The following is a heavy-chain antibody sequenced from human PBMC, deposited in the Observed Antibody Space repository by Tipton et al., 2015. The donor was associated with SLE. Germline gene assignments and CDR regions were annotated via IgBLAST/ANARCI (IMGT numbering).Heavy chain of an antibody. V-gene: IGHV4-59*02. D-gene: IGHD4-17*01. CDR2: IHYTGIT. CDR1: GDSVRSFY. J-gene: IGHJ4*02. CDR3: ARLDYADYGGGFDY. Sequence: TLSLTCTVSGDSVRSFYWSWIRLPPGKGLEWIGFIHYTGITNYSPSLKSRVTISLDTSKNQFSLRLSSVTAADTAVYYCARLDYADYGGGFDYWGQGALVTVSS.